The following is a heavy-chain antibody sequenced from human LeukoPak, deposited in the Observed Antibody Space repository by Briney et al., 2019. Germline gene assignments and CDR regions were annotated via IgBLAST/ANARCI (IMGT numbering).Heavy chain of an antibody. D-gene: IGHD6-19*01. CDR3: ARGGSSGCLDY. V-gene: IGHV3-74*01. CDR1: GFTFSSYW. Sequence: GGSLRLSCAASGFTFSSYWMHWVRQAPGKGLVWVSRIKTDGSDTSHTDSVKGRFTISRDNAKNTLYLQMNSMSAEDTAVYYCARGGSSGCLDYWGQGTLVTVSS. CDR2: IKTDGSDT. J-gene: IGHJ4*02.